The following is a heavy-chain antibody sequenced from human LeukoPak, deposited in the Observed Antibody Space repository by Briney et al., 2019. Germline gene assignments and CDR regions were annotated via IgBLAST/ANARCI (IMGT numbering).Heavy chain of an antibody. V-gene: IGHV4-59*01. D-gene: IGHD2-2*01. J-gene: IGHJ4*02. Sequence: SETLSLTCTVSGVSISSYSWSWIRQPLGKGLEWIGYLHYSGITSYNPSLKSRVTISADTSRNQFSLKLTSVTAADTAVYYCARGVPNCRRTSCYFNYWGQGTLVSVSS. CDR2: LHYSGIT. CDR1: GVSISSYS. CDR3: ARGVPNCRRTSCYFNY.